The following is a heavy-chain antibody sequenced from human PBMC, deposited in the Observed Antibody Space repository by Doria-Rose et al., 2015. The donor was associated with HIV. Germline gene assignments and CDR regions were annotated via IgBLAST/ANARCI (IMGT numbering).Heavy chain of an antibody. D-gene: IGHD6-13*01. CDR2: TFSDDAR. Sequence: QVTLKESGPVLVKPTETLTLTCTVSGVSLSSPGMGVSWIRQPPGKALEWLANTFSDDARSHITSMMSRITISRGTSKSQVVLTMTDMDPVDTATYYCARIKSSRWYHKYYFDFWGQGTLVIVSA. V-gene: IGHV2-26*01. CDR3: ARIKSSRWYHKYYFDF. CDR1: GVSLSSPGMG. J-gene: IGHJ4*02.